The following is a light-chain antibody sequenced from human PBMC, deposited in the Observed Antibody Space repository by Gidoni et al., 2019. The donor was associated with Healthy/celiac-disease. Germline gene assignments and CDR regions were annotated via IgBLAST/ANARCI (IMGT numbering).Light chain of an antibody. CDR1: QSVRRN. Sequence: IVMTQSPATMSVSPGERATLSCRASQSVRRNLAWYQQKPGQAPRPLIYGASTRATCIPARFSGSGSGTEFTLTISSLQSEDFAVYFCQQYNNWPPSGTFGQGTKVEIK. J-gene: IGKJ1*01. CDR2: GAS. CDR3: QQYNNWPPSGT. V-gene: IGKV3-15*01.